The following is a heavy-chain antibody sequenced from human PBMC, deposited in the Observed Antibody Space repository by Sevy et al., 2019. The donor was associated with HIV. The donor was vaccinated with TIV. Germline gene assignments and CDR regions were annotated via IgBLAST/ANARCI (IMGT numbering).Heavy chain of an antibody. J-gene: IGHJ4*02. Sequence: ASVKVSCKVSGKTLTQLSMHWVRQAPGKGLEWMGSYDPEDDKRIYAQTFQGRVTMTEDTSTDTAYMELRILRSEDTAVYYCATTKDYYESSGSPFDYWGQGTLVTVSS. CDR1: GKTLTQLS. V-gene: IGHV1-24*01. CDR2: YDPEDDKR. D-gene: IGHD3-22*01. CDR3: ATTKDYYESSGSPFDY.